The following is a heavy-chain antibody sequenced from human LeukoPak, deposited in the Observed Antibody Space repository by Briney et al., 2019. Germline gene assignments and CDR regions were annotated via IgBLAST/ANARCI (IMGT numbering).Heavy chain of an antibody. CDR2: TSPYNGNT. CDR1: GYSFASYA. D-gene: IGHD3-10*01. V-gene: IGHV1-18*01. Sequence: ASVKVSCKASGYSFASYAISWVRQAPGQGPEWMGWTSPYNGNTNYAQKLQGRATMTTDTSTSAAYMELRSLRSDDTAVYYCARHFYGSGTYYHFDYWGQGTLVTVSS. J-gene: IGHJ4*02. CDR3: ARHFYGSGTYYHFDY.